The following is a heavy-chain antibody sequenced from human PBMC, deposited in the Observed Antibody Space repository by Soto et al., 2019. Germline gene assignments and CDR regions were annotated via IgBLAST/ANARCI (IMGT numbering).Heavy chain of an antibody. CDR2: IYHSGST. Sequence: PSETLSLTCTVSGGSISSGDYYWSWIRQHPGKGLEWIGYIYHSGSTYYNPSLRSRVTISVDRSKNQFSLELSSVTAADTAVYYCARHSNEYRKSLDYWGQGTLVTVSS. CDR3: ARHSNEYRKSLDY. CDR1: GGSISSGDYY. D-gene: IGHD6-13*01. J-gene: IGHJ4*02. V-gene: IGHV4-31*03.